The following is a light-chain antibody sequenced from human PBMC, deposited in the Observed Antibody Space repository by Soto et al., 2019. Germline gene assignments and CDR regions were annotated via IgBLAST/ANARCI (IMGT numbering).Light chain of an antibody. V-gene: IGLV2-14*02. CDR3: SSYTSSRAYV. CDR2: EVS. J-gene: IGLJ1*01. Sequence: QSVLTQPASVSGSPGQSITISCTGTSSNVGSYKLVSWYQQHPGKAPKLMIFEVSNRPSGVSNRLSGSKSGNTASLTISGLQAEDEADYYCSSYTSSRAYVFGIGTKVTVL. CDR1: SSNVGSYKL.